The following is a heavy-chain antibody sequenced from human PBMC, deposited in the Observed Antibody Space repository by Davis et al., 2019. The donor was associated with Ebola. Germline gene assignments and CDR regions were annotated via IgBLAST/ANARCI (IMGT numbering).Heavy chain of an antibody. V-gene: IGHV3-23*01. Sequence: GESLKISCTASGFPFRTYAMSWVRQVPGKGLAWVSAISSSGDSTYYADSVKGRFTISRDNSKNMLYLQMNSLRAEDTAVYYCAKGGDIVVVPAAISLGDYYYYGMDVWGQGTTVTVSS. CDR3: AKGGDIVVVPAAISLGDYYYYGMDV. CDR1: GFPFRTYA. D-gene: IGHD2-2*01. J-gene: IGHJ6*02. CDR2: ISSSGDST.